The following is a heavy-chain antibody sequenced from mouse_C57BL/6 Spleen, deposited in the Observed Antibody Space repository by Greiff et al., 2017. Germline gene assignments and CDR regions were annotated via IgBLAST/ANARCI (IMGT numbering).Heavy chain of an antibody. CDR2: ISPNNGGT. Sequence: VQLQQSGPGLVQPGASVKIPCKASGYTFTDYNMDWVKQSHGKSLEWIGDISPNNGGTIYNQKFEGKATLTVAKSSGTAYMKLRSLTSEDTAVYYCARKDYYYFDYWGQGTTLTVSS. J-gene: IGHJ2*01. V-gene: IGHV1-18*01. CDR3: ARKDYYYFDY. D-gene: IGHD1-1*01. CDR1: GYTFTDYN.